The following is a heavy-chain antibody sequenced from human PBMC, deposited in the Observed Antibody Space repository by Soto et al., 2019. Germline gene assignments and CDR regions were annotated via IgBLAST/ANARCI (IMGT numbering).Heavy chain of an antibody. D-gene: IGHD3-22*01. J-gene: IGHJ4*02. CDR2: ISSSGSTI. CDR1: GFTFSSYE. V-gene: IGHV3-48*03. CDR3: ARTGVQGPYYYDSSGYPY. Sequence: EVQLVESGGGLVQPGGSLRLSCAASGFTFSSYEMNWVRQAPGKGLVWVSYISSSGSTIYYADSVKGRFTISRDNAKNSLYLQMNSLRAEDTAVYYCARTGVQGPYYYDSSGYPYWGQGTLVTVSS.